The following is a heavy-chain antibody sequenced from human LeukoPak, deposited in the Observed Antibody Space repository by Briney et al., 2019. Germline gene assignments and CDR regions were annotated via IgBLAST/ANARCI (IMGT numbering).Heavy chain of an antibody. CDR1: GFTVSTTY. CDR3: AKAVAASWYYFDY. J-gene: IGHJ4*02. Sequence: GGSLRLSCAASGFTVSTTYMSWVRQAPGKGLEWVSIIYSGGSTYYADSVKGRFTISRDNSKNTLYLQMNILRTEDTAVYYCAKAVAASWYYFDYWGQGTLVTVSS. D-gene: IGHD2-15*01. V-gene: IGHV3-53*01. CDR2: IYSGGST.